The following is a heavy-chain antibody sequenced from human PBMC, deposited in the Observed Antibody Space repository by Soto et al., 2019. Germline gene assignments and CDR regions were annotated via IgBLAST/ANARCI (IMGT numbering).Heavy chain of an antibody. Sequence: GGSLRLSCAASGFTFSSYAMHWVRQAPGKGLEWVAVISYDGSNKYYADSVKGRFTISRDNSKNTLYLQMNSLRAEDTAVYYCASNEGSLSGSYYFYYYGMDVWGQGTTVTVSS. D-gene: IGHD3-10*01. CDR1: GFTFSSYA. CDR2: ISYDGSNK. CDR3: ASNEGSLSGSYYFYYYGMDV. J-gene: IGHJ6*02. V-gene: IGHV3-30-3*01.